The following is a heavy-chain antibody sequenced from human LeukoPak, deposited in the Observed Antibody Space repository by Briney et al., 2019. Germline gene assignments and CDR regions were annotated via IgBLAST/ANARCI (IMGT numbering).Heavy chain of an antibody. CDR3: VRIYVTNWGSNYYYMDV. CDR2: MNPNSGNT. Sequence: ASVKVSCKASGYTFTSYDINWVRQATGQGLEWMGWMNPNSGNTGYAQKFQGRVTITRNTSISTAYMELSSLRSEDTAVYYCVRIYVTNWGSNYYYMDVWGKGTTVTVSS. V-gene: IGHV1-8*03. CDR1: GYTFTSYD. J-gene: IGHJ6*03. D-gene: IGHD7-27*01.